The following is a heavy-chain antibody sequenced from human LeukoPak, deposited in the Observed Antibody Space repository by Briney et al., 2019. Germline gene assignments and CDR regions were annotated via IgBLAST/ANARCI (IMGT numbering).Heavy chain of an antibody. CDR1: GYTFTSYA. Sequence: EASVKVSCKASGYTFTSYAMNWVRQAPGQGLVWMGWINTNTGNPTYAQGFTGRFVFSLDTSVSTAYLQISSLKAEDTAVYYCARDFSEVQWLPRLWGQGTLVTVSS. V-gene: IGHV7-4-1*02. CDR2: INTNTGNP. D-gene: IGHD6-19*01. J-gene: IGHJ4*02. CDR3: ARDFSEVQWLPRL.